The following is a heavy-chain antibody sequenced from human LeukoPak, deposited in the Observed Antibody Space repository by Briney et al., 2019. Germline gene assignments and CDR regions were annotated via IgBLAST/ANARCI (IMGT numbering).Heavy chain of an antibody. J-gene: IGHJ4*02. Sequence: SETLSLTCTVSGGSISSYYWSWIRQPPGKGLEWIGYIYYSGSTNYNPSLKSRVTISVDTSKNQFSLKLSSVTAADTAVYYCAVTYYYDSSGYPAPYYFDYWGQGTLVTVSS. D-gene: IGHD3-22*01. V-gene: IGHV4-59*08. CDR2: IYYSGST. CDR1: GGSISSYY. CDR3: AVTYYYDSSGYPAPYYFDY.